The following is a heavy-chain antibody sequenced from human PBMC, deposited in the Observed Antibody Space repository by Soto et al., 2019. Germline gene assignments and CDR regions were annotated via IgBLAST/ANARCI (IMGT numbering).Heavy chain of an antibody. D-gene: IGHD2-21*01. J-gene: IGHJ3*02. V-gene: IGHV3-23*01. Sequence: EVQLLESGGGLVQPGGSLRLSCAASGFTFSSYAMSWVRQAPGKGLEWVSAISGSGGSTYYADSVKGRFTISRDNSXXTLHLQMNSLGAEDTAVYYCAKDRWDIVVGDAFDIWGQGTMVTVSS. CDR2: ISGSGGST. CDR1: GFTFSSYA. CDR3: AKDRWDIVVGDAFDI.